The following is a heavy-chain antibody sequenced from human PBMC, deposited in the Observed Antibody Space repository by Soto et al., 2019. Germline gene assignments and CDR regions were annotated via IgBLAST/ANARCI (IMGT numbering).Heavy chain of an antibody. Sequence: PSETLSLTCAVYGGSFSGYYWSWIRQPPGKGLEWIGEINHSGSTNYNPSLKSRVTISVDTSKNQFSLKLSSVTAADTAVYYCARRGAMGYCSSTSCYDFDYWGQGTLVTVSS. D-gene: IGHD2-2*01. CDR3: ARRGAMGYCSSTSCYDFDY. CDR2: INHSGST. CDR1: GGSFSGYY. J-gene: IGHJ4*02. V-gene: IGHV4-34*01.